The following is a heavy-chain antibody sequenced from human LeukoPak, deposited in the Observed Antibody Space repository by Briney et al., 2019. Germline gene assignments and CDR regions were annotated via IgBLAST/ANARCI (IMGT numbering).Heavy chain of an antibody. V-gene: IGHV3-21*01. CDR1: GFTFSSYS. D-gene: IGHD6-6*01. J-gene: IGHJ4*02. CDR3: ARDGPSIAADFDC. CDR2: ISSSSSYI. Sequence: KTGGSLRLSCAASGFTFSSYSMNWVRQAPGKGLEWVSSISSSSSYIYYADSLKGRFTISRDNAKNSLYLQMNSLRAEDSAVYYCARDGPSIAADFDCWGQGILVTVSS.